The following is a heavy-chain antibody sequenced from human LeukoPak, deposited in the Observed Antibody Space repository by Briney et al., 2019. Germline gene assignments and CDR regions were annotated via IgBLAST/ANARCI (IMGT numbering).Heavy chain of an antibody. V-gene: IGHV4-34*01. CDR1: GGSFSGYY. CDR2: INHSGST. CDR3: ATTYYYGSGSYRGWFDP. J-gene: IGHJ5*02. D-gene: IGHD3-10*01. Sequence: PSETLSLTCAVYGGSFSGYYWSWIRQPPGKGLEWIGEINHSGSTNYNPSLKSRVTISVDTSKNQFSLKLSSVTAADTAVYYCATTYYYGSGSYRGWFDPWGQGTLVTVSS.